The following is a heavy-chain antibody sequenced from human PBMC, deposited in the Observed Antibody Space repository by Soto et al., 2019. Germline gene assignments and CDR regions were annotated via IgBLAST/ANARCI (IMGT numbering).Heavy chain of an antibody. V-gene: IGHV1-69*13. CDR2: IIPIFGTA. CDR3: ASGVYYDFWSGYYKRFEY. D-gene: IGHD3-3*01. Sequence: SVKVSCKASGGTFSSYAISWVRQAPGQGLEWRGGIIPIFGTANYAQKFQGRVTITADESTSTAYMELSSLSSEDTAVYYCASGVYYDFWSGYYKRFEYWGQGTMLTVSS. J-gene: IGHJ4*02. CDR1: GGTFSSYA.